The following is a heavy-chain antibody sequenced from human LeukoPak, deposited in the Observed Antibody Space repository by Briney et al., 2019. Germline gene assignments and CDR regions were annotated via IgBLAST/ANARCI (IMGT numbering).Heavy chain of an antibody. CDR3: AKGCSSGGSCYYFDY. V-gene: IGHV3-30*18. Sequence: GGSLRLSCAASGFAFNSHGMRWVRQAPGKGLDWVAIISSDGSNKVYADSVKGRFTISRDNSKNTLYLQMNSLRAEDTAVYYCAKGCSSGGSCYYFDYWGQGTLVTVSS. CDR1: GFAFNSHG. CDR2: ISSDGSNK. D-gene: IGHD2-15*01. J-gene: IGHJ4*02.